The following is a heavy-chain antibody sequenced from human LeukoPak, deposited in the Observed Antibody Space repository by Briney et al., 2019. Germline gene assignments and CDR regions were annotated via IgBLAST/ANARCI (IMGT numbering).Heavy chain of an antibody. Sequence: ASVKVSCKASGGTFSSYAISWVRQAPGQGLEWMGGITPIFGTANYAQKFQGRVTITTDESTSTAYMELSSLRSEDTAVYYCARDRGYCSGGSCYSLSHPQYYFDYWGQGTLVTVSS. V-gene: IGHV1-69*05. CDR2: ITPIFGTA. D-gene: IGHD2-15*01. J-gene: IGHJ4*02. CDR3: ARDRGYCSGGSCYSLSHPQYYFDY. CDR1: GGTFSSYA.